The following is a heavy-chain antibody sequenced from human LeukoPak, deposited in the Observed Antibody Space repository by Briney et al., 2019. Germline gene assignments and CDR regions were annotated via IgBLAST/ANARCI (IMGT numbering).Heavy chain of an antibody. CDR2: ISSSGSTI. CDR1: GFTFSSYE. D-gene: IGHD3-22*01. V-gene: IGHV3-48*03. Sequence: PGGSLRLSCAASGFTFSSYEMNWVRQAPGKGLEWVSYISSSGSTIYYADSVKGRFTISRDNAKNSLYLQMNSLRAEDTAVYYCARDGIVVSFPFDIWGQGTMVTVSS. CDR3: ARDGIVVSFPFDI. J-gene: IGHJ3*02.